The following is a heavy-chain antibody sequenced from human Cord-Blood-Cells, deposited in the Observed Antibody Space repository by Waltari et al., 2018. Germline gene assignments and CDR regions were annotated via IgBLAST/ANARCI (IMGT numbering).Heavy chain of an antibody. V-gene: IGHV3-53*04. CDR2: IYSGGSK. CDR1: GFTVSSNY. CDR3: ARDQSDAFDI. J-gene: IGHJ3*02. Sequence: EVQLVESGGGLVQPGGSLRLSCAASGFTVSSNYMSWVRQAPGKGLEWVSVIYSGGSKYYANSVKGRFTISRHNSKNTLYLQMNSLRAEDTAVYYCARDQSDAFDIWGQGTMVTVSS.